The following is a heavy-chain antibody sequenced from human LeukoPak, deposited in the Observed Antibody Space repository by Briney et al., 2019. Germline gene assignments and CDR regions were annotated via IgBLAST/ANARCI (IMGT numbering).Heavy chain of an antibody. J-gene: IGHJ4*02. V-gene: IGHV3-33*03. CDR2: IWYDGSNE. D-gene: IGHD4-17*01. CDR1: GFTFSNFG. CDR3: ASNRYGDYDY. Sequence: GRSLRLSCAASGFTFSNFGMHWVRQAPGKGLELVAIIWYDGSNEYYADSVKGRFTISRDNSKNTLYLQMNSLRAEDTVVYYCASNRYGDYDYWGQGTLVTVSS.